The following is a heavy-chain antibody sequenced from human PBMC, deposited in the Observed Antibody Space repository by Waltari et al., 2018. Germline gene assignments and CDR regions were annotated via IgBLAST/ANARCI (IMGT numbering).Heavy chain of an antibody. CDR2: IYYSGST. CDR3: VRVRKSPNYYDSSGYLDY. J-gene: IGHJ4*02. D-gene: IGHD3-22*01. V-gene: IGHV4-59*11. CDR1: GGSFSSPY. Sequence: QVQLQESGPGLVKPSETLSLTCTVSGGSFSSPYWSWLRQPPGKGLEWIGYIYYSGSTNYNPSLKSRVTRSVDTSKNQFSLKLSSVTAADTAVYYCVRVRKSPNYYDSSGYLDYWGQGTLVTVSS.